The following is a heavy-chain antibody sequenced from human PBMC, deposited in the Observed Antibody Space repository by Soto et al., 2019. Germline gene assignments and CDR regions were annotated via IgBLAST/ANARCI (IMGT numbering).Heavy chain of an antibody. D-gene: IGHD6-19*01. CDR1: GYTFTSYG. CDR2: FSTYNGYT. CDR3: ARGTDSSGWYKNRRWFEP. V-gene: IGHV1-18*04. Sequence: QVKLVQSGAEVKKPGASVKVSCKASGYTFTSYGISWVRQAPGQGLEWMGWFSTYNGYTNYAQKLQDRVTMTTDTSTSKDYKELRSLGSDDTAVYYCARGTDSSGWYKNRRWFEPCGQGTLDTVSS. J-gene: IGHJ5*02.